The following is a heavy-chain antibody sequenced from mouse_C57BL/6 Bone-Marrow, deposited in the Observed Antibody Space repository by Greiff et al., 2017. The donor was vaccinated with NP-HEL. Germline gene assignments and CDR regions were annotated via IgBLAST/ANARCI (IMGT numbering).Heavy chain of an antibody. CDR2: IRNKANNHAT. V-gene: IGHV6-6*01. CDR3: TSVYVFFWFAY. D-gene: IGHD2-3*01. J-gene: IGHJ3*01. Sequence: EVHLVESGGGLVQPGGSMKLSCAAPGFTFSDAWMDWVRQSPEKGLEWVAEIRNKANNHATYYAESVKGRFTISRDDSRRRVYLQINSLKAEDTGIYYCTSVYVFFWFAYWGQGTLVTVSA. CDR1: GFTFSDAW.